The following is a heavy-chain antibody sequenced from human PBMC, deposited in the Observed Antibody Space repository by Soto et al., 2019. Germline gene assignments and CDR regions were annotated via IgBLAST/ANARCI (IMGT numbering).Heavy chain of an antibody. Sequence: SETLSLTCAVYGGSFSGYYWSWIRQPPGKGLEWIGEINHSGSTNYNPSLKSRVTISVDTSKIQFSLKLSSVTAADTAVYYCARGRGYCSSTSCYGPYYFDYWGQGTLVTVSS. CDR3: ARGRGYCSSTSCYGPYYFDY. J-gene: IGHJ4*02. CDR1: GGSFSGYY. CDR2: INHSGST. D-gene: IGHD2-2*01. V-gene: IGHV4-34*01.